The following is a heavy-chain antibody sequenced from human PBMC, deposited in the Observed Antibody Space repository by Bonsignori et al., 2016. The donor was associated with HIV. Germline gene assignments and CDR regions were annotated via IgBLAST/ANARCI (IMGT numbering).Heavy chain of an antibody. J-gene: IGHJ5*02. CDR2: ISGSGDTT. V-gene: IGHV3-11*01. D-gene: IGHD2/OR15-2a*01. CDR3: ARDNYFPRIVPATFDP. Sequence: WIRQPPGKGLEWLSYISGSGDTTFYADSVKGRFTISRDNSKKSLYLQMNSLGDEDTAVYYCARDNYFPRIVPATFDPWGPGTLVTVSS.